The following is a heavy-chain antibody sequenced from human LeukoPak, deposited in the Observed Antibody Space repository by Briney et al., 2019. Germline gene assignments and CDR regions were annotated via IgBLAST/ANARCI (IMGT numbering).Heavy chain of an antibody. CDR1: GYSFTSYW. CDR2: IFLGTSDT. CDR3: ARQGLTYYDFWSGPNNWFDP. V-gene: IGHV5-51*01. D-gene: IGHD3-3*01. J-gene: IGHJ5*02. Sequence: GESLKISCKGSGYSFTSYWIGWVRQMPGKALEWLGTIFLGTSDTRYSPSFKGQVTISADKSISTAYLQWSSLKASDTAMYYCARQGLTYYDFWSGPNNWFDPWGQGTLVTVSS.